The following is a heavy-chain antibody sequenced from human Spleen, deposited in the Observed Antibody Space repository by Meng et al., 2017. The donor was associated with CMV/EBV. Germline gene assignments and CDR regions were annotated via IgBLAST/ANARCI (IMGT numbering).Heavy chain of an antibody. CDR1: GGSINSGSYY. CDR2: IYYSGTT. V-gene: IGHV4-61*01. D-gene: IGHD2/OR15-2a*01. J-gene: IGHJ6*02. Sequence: GSLRLSCTVSGGSINSGSYYWTWIRQPPGKGLEWIGYIYYSGTTKYNPSLKSRISMSPDTSMNQFSLKLSSMTAADTAVYFCARAGGVIVPYYYGMDVWGQGTTVTVSS. CDR3: ARAGGVIVPYYYGMDV.